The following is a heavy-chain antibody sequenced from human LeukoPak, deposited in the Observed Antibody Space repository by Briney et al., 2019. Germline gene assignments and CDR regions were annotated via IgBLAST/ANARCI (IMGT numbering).Heavy chain of an antibody. CDR2: INHSGST. V-gene: IGHV4-34*01. J-gene: IGHJ3*02. CDR1: GGSFSGYY. Sequence: SETLSLTCAVYGGSFSGYYWSWIRQPPGKGLEWIGEINHSGSTNYNPSLKSRVTMSVDTSKNQFSLKLSSVTAADTAVYYCARDLGYYSDSSALDAFDIWGQGTMVTVSS. CDR3: ARDLGYYSDSSALDAFDI. D-gene: IGHD3-22*01.